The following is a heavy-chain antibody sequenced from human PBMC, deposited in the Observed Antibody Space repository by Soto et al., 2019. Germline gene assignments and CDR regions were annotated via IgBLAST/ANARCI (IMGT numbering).Heavy chain of an antibody. CDR2: INPSDGST. J-gene: IGHJ4*02. Sequence: QVQLVQSGAEVKKPGASVNVSCKASGYTFTNYYMHWVRQAPGQGLEWMGIINPSDGSTTYAQKFQGRLTMTRDTSTTTVSLELVSLTSEDTAVYYCAREFGEMISHTYDRGFGFWGLGTLVTVSS. CDR1: GYTFTNYY. V-gene: IGHV1-46*01. CDR3: AREFGEMISHTYDRGFGF. D-gene: IGHD3-16*01.